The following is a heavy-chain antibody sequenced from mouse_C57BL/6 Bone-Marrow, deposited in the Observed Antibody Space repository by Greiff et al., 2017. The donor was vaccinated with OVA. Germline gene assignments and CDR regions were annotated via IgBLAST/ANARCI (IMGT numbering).Heavy chain of an antibody. D-gene: IGHD2-3*01. Sequence: EVKLVESGGGLVQPKGSLKLSCAASGFTFNTYAMHWVRQAPGKGLEWVARIRSKSSNYATYYADSVKDRFTISRDDSQSMLYLQMNNLKTEDTAMYYWVRDGPIYDGYLWYFDVWGTGTTVTVSS. CDR2: IRSKSSNYAT. J-gene: IGHJ1*03. CDR1: GFTFNTYA. V-gene: IGHV10-3*01. CDR3: VRDGPIYDGYLWYFDV.